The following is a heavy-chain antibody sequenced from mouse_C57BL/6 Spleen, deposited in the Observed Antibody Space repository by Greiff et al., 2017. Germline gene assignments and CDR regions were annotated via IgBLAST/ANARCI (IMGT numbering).Heavy chain of an antibody. CDR1: GYSFTDYT. Sequence: EVQLQQSGPELVKPGASVKISCKASGYSFTDYTMNWVKQSNGKSLEWIGVINPNYGTTSYNQKFKGKATLTVDQSSSTAYMQLNSLTSEDSAVYYCARGIYYYGSSYCWYFDVWGTGTTVTVSS. J-gene: IGHJ1*03. CDR2: INPNYGTT. D-gene: IGHD1-1*01. CDR3: ARGIYYYGSSYCWYFDV. V-gene: IGHV1-39*01.